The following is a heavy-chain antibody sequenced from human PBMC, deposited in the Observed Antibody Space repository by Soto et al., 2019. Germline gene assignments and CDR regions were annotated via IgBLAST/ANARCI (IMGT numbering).Heavy chain of an antibody. CDR1: GFTFINYA. CDR2: ISGGGDAT. D-gene: IGHD2-21*01. CDR3: ARKVVGSTSRPDYWYFDL. J-gene: IGHJ2*01. V-gene: IGHV3-23*01. Sequence: EVQLLESGGDSVQPGGSVRLSCAGSGFTFINYAMNWVRQAPGKGLEWVSTISGGGDATFFADSVRGRFTFSRDNSKNTVTLQMNSLGVDDTAVYYCARKVVGSTSRPDYWYFDLWGRGTLVIVSS.